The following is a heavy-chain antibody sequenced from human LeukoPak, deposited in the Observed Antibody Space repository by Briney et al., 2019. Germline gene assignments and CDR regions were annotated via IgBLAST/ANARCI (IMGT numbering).Heavy chain of an antibody. J-gene: IGHJ6*03. CDR2: ISSSSYI. CDR1: GFTFSSYS. V-gene: IGHV3-21*01. CDR3: ARDKSAAGTIPYYYYYMDV. Sequence: GGSLRLSCAASGFTFSSYSMNWVRQAPGKGLEWVSSISSSSYIYYADSVKGRFTISRDNAKNSLYLQMNSLRAEDTAVYYCARDKSAAGTIPYYYYYMDVWGKGTTVTVSS. D-gene: IGHD6-13*01.